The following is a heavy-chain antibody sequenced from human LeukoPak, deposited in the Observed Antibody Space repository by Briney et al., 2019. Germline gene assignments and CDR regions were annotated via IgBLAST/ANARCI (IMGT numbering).Heavy chain of an antibody. D-gene: IGHD3-10*01. CDR1: GGSISSGGYS. V-gene: IGHV4-30-2*01. CDR3: ARGVGSGSYSEFDY. J-gene: IGHJ4*02. Sequence: SETLSLTCAVSGGSISSGGYSWSWIRQPPGKGLEWIGYIYHSGSTYYNPSLKSRVTISVDRSENQFSLKLSSVTAADTAVYYCARGVGSGSYSEFDYWGQGTLVTVSS. CDR2: IYHSGST.